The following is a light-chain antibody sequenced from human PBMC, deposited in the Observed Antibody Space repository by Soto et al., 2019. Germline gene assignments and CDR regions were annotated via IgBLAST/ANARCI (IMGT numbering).Light chain of an antibody. V-gene: IGKV1-27*01. CDR1: QDITNF. CDR3: LKYNKGSPGT. Sequence: DIQMTQSPSSLSASVGDRVTITCRASQDITNFLAWYQQKPGKVPKLLIYGASILQSGVPSRFSGSGSGTDFTLTLSSLQPEDVATYYCLKYNKGSPGTFGHGTKVEIK. J-gene: IGKJ1*01. CDR2: GAS.